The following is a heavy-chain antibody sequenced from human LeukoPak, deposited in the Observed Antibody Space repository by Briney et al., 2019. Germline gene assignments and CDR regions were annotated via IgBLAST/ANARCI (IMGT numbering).Heavy chain of an antibody. CDR2: ISYDGSNK. Sequence: PGRSLRLSCAASVFTFSSYAMHWVRQAPGKGLEWVAVISYDGSNKYYAVSVKGRFTISRDNSKNTLYLQMNSLRAEDTSVYYCARDDCGGGSCDLVRGMDVWGQGTTVTVSS. D-gene: IGHD2-15*01. J-gene: IGHJ6*02. V-gene: IGHV3-30-3*01. CDR3: ARDDCGGGSCDLVRGMDV. CDR1: VFTFSSYA.